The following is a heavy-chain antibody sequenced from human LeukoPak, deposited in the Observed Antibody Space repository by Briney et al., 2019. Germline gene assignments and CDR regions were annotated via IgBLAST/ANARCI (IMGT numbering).Heavy chain of an antibody. CDR1: GFTFSSYA. J-gene: IGHJ5*02. Sequence: PGGSLRLSCAASGFTFSSYAMSWVRQAPGKGLEWVATISGSGGSTYNADSVKGRFTISRDNSKNTFYLQMNSLRPEDTAVYFCAKGSGSGWYGWFAPWGQGTLVTVS. V-gene: IGHV3-23*01. CDR2: ISGSGGST. CDR3: AKGSGSGWYGWFAP. D-gene: IGHD6-19*01.